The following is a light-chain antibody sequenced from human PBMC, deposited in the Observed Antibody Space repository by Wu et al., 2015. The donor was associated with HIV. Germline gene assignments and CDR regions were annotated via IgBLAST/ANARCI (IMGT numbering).Light chain of an antibody. Sequence: DIQMTQSPSSLSASVGDRVIITCRASQSISTYLNWYQQKPGKAPKLLIYAASSLQSGVPSRFSGSGSGTDFTLTISNLQPEDFSTYYCQQSYSTTRTFGQGTKVEIK. CDR1: QSISTY. CDR2: AAS. CDR3: QQSYSTTRT. J-gene: IGKJ1*01. V-gene: IGKV1-39*01.